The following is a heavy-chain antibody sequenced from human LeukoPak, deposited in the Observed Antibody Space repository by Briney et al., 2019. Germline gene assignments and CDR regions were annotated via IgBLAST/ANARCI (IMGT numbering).Heavy chain of an antibody. CDR2: ISWNSGSI. CDR3: AKAPYIAVAYMDV. D-gene: IGHD6-19*01. CDR1: GFTFSSYN. J-gene: IGHJ6*03. V-gene: IGHV3-9*01. Sequence: GGSLRLSCAASGFTFSSYNMNWVRQAPGKGLEWVSGISWNSGSIGYADSVKGRFTISRDNAKNSLYLQMNSLRAEDTALYYCAKAPYIAVAYMDVWGKGATVTISS.